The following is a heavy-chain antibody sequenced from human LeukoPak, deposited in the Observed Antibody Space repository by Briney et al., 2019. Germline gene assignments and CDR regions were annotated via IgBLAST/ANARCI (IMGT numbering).Heavy chain of an antibody. Sequence: GGSLRLSCAASGFTFGDHYMTWIRQAPGRGREWVSYISNSGNTIKEADSVKGRFTISRDNAQNSLFLQMKSLRAEDTAAYYCARYRVITNDYFDSWGQGTLVTVSS. J-gene: IGHJ4*02. V-gene: IGHV3-11*01. D-gene: IGHD3-16*01. CDR3: ARYRVITNDYFDS. CDR1: GFTFGDHY. CDR2: ISNSGNTI.